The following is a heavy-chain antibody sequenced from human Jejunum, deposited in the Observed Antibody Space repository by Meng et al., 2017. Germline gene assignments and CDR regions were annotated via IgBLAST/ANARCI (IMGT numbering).Heavy chain of an antibody. D-gene: IGHD3-22*01. V-gene: IGHV4-61*08. Sequence: SETLSLTCTVSGDSVSSGAYYWGWLRQPPGKGLEWIGYIYNSGSANYNPSLKSRVTLSVDTSKNQFSLKLSSVTAADTAMYYCARVFGYGNYYDRTWNYYFDSWGQGTLVTVSS. CDR1: GDSVSSGAYY. CDR3: ARVFGYGNYYDRTWNYYFDS. J-gene: IGHJ4*02. CDR2: IYNSGSA.